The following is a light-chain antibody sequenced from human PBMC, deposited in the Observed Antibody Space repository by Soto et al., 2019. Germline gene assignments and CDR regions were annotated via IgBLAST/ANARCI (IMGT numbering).Light chain of an antibody. CDR3: QQRSNWPPYT. V-gene: IGKV3-11*01. CDR1: QSVSRY. Sequence: EIVLTQSPATLSLSPGERATLSCRASQSVSRYLAWYQQKPGQAPRLLIYDASNRATGIPARFSGSGSGTDFTLTISSLEPEDFAVYYCQQRSNWPPYTFGQGTKPEIQ. CDR2: DAS. J-gene: IGKJ2*01.